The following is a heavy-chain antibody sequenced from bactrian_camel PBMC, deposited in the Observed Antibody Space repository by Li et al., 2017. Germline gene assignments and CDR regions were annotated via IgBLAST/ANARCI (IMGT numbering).Heavy chain of an antibody. Sequence: HVQLVESGGGLVQPGGSLRLSCAASGFTFSSVDMAWVRQAPGKGLEWVSAITTDADNTYYSDAVEGRFTISRDNAKNTLSLQMNNLKTEDTATYYCATRFAGYWGQGTQVTVS. CDR2: ITTDADNT. CDR3: ATRFAGY. CDR1: GFTFSSVD. V-gene: IGHV3S1*01. J-gene: IGHJ4*01.